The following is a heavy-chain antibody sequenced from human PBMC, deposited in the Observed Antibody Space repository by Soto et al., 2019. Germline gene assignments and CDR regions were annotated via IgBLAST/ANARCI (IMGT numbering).Heavy chain of an antibody. J-gene: IGHJ4*02. D-gene: IGHD6-19*01. CDR3: AIGAALAGKLDL. CDR2: SRDKPQGYST. V-gene: IGHV3-72*01. CDR1: GFTLSDHY. Sequence: EVQLVESGGGLVQPGGSVRLSSAGSGFTLSDHYIDWVRQAPGKGLQWVGRSRDKPQGYSTAYAASVKGRFTTSRDESKNSAYLQMNSPKTEDTAVYYCAIGAALAGKLDLWGQGTLVTVSS.